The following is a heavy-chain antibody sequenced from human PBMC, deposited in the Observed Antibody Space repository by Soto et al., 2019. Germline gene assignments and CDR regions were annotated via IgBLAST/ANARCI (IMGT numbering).Heavy chain of an antibody. CDR3: ARDVLGGMDV. J-gene: IGHJ6*02. V-gene: IGHV3-21*01. CDR1: GFTFSSYS. Sequence: EVQLVESGGGLVKPGGSLRLSCAASGFTFSSYSMNWVRQAPGQGLEWVSSISRSSSYIYYADSVKGRFTISRDNAKNSRYLQMNSLRAEDTAGYYCARDVLGGMDVWGQVTTVTVSS. CDR2: ISRSSSYI. D-gene: IGHD3-16*01.